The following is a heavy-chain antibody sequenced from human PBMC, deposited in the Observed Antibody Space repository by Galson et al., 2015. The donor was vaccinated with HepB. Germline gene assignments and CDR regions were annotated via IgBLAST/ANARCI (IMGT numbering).Heavy chain of an antibody. V-gene: IGHV3-21*01. Sequence: SLRLSCAASGFTFSSYSMNWVRQAPGKGLEWVSSISSSSYIYYADSVKGRFTISRDNAKNSLYLQMNSLRAEDTAVYYCARADREYYDFWSGYSRPLYHMDVWGKGTTVTVSS. D-gene: IGHD3-3*01. CDR1: GFTFSSYS. CDR2: ISSSSYI. CDR3: ARADREYYDFWSGYSRPLYHMDV. J-gene: IGHJ6*03.